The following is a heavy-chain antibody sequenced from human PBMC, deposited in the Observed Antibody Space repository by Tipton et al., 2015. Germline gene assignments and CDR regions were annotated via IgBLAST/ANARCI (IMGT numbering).Heavy chain of an antibody. Sequence: GSLRLSCAASGIRVSDTYMNWVRQVPGNRLEWVALFNLGGGTFYADSVKGRFTISRDTSRNAVYLQMNSLRREDSAVYYCATDKFSGAVSGVFDYWGQGILVTVSS. CDR1: GIRVSDTY. CDR3: ATDKFSGAVSGVFDY. J-gene: IGHJ4*02. V-gene: IGHV3-66*02. CDR2: FNLGGGT. D-gene: IGHD6-19*01.